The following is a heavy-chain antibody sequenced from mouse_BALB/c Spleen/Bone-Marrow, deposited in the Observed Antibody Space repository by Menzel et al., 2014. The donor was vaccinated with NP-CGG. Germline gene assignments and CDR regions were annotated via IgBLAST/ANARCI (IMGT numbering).Heavy chain of an antibody. CDR2: ISSGSSTI. Sequence: DVKLQESGGGLVQPGGSRKLSCAASGFTFSSFGIHWVRQAPEKGLEWVAYISSGSSTIYYADTVKGRFTISRDNPKNTLFLQMTSLRSEDTAMYYCARSGYGGYYAMDYWGQGTSVTVSS. V-gene: IGHV5-17*02. CDR3: ARSGYGGYYAMDY. J-gene: IGHJ4*01. D-gene: IGHD2-10*02. CDR1: GFTFSSFG.